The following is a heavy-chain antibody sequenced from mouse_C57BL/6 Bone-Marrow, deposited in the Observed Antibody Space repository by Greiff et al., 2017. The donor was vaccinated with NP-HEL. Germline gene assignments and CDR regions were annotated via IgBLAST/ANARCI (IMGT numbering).Heavy chain of an antibody. CDR2: ISDGGSYT. Sequence: EVKLQESGGGLVKPGGSLKLSCAASGFTFSSYAMSWVRQTPEKRLEWVATISDGGSYTYYPDNVKGRFTISRDNAKNNLYLQMSHLKSEDTAMYYCASGRVTVVATDYYAMDYWGQGTSVTVSS. D-gene: IGHD1-1*01. V-gene: IGHV5-4*03. J-gene: IGHJ4*01. CDR3: ASGRVTVVATDYYAMDY. CDR1: GFTFSSYA.